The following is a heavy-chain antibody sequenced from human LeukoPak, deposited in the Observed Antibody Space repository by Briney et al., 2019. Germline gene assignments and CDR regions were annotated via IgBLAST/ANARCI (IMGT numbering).Heavy chain of an antibody. D-gene: IGHD6-6*01. Sequence: GGSLRLSCAASGFAFSSYEMIWVRQAPGKGLEWVSYIRSSGSTIYYADSVKGRFTISRDNAKNSLYLLMNSLRAEDTAVYYCARGGAARPDFWGQGTLVTVSS. V-gene: IGHV3-48*03. CDR1: GFAFSSYE. CDR2: IRSSGSTI. CDR3: ARGGAARPDF. J-gene: IGHJ4*02.